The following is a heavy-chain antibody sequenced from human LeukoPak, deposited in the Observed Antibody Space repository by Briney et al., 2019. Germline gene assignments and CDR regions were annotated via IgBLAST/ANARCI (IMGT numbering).Heavy chain of an antibody. CDR2: INAGNGNT. Sequence: ASVKVSCKASGYTFTSYAMHWVRQAPGQRLEWMGWINAGNGNTKYSQKFRGRVTITRDTSASTAYMELSSLRSEDTAVYYCARGAHAEHDFWSGYPYYFDYWGQGTLVTVSS. J-gene: IGHJ4*02. CDR1: GYTFTSYA. V-gene: IGHV1-3*01. D-gene: IGHD3-3*01. CDR3: ARGAHAEHDFWSGYPYYFDY.